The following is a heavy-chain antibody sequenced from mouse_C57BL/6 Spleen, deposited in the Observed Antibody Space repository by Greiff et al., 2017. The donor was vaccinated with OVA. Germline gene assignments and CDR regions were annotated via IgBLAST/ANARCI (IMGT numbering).Heavy chain of an antibody. CDR1: GFTFSDYG. Sequence: EVKLEESGGGLVKPGGSLKLSCAASGFTFSDYGMHWVRQAPEKGLEWVAYISSGSSTIYYADTVKGRFTISRDNAKNTLFLQMTSLRSEDTAMYYCARGSGYPYYYAMDYWGQGTSVTVSS. D-gene: IGHD3-2*02. V-gene: IGHV5-17*01. CDR3: ARGSGYPYYYAMDY. J-gene: IGHJ4*01. CDR2: ISSGSSTI.